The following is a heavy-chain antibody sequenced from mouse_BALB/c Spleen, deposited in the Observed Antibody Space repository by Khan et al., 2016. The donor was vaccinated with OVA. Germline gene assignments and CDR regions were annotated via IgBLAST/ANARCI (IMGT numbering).Heavy chain of an antibody. CDR1: GYTFTSYV. J-gene: IGHJ3*01. CDR2: IYPFNDDT. D-gene: IGHD1-1*01. Sequence: VQLKESGPELVKPGASVKMSCKASGYTFTSYVMHWVKQKPGLGLEWIGYIYPFNDDTKYNEKFKGKATLTTDKSSSTAYMELTSLTSADSAVYYCAPVGTYCVSFAYWGQGTLVTVSA. V-gene: IGHV1S136*01. CDR3: APVGTYCVSFAY.